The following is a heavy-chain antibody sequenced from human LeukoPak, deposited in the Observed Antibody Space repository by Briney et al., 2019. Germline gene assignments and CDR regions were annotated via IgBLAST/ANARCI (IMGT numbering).Heavy chain of an antibody. CDR1: GGSISSGGYY. D-gene: IGHD2-15*01. CDR2: IYYSGST. V-gene: IGHV4-31*03. CDR3: ARDNDCSGGSCYSRWFDP. J-gene: IGHJ5*02. Sequence: NASQTLSLTCTVSGGSISSGGYYWSWIRQHPGKGLEWIGYIYYSGSTYYNPSLKSRVTISVDTSKNPFSLKLSSVTAADTAVYYCARDNDCSGGSCYSRWFDPWGQGTLVTVSS.